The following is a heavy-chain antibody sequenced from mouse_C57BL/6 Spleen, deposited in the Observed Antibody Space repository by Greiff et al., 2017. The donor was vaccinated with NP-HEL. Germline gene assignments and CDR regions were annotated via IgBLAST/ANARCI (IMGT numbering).Heavy chain of an antibody. V-gene: IGHV1-82*01. Sequence: VQGVESGPELVKPGASVKISCKASGYAFSSSWMNWVKQRPGKGLEWIGRIYPGDGDTNYNQKFKGKATLTVDTSSSTAYMQLSSLTSEDSAVYYCARAPHYYGSSVYAMDYWGQGTSVTVSS. CDR2: IYPGDGDT. CDR1: GYAFSSSW. J-gene: IGHJ4*01. CDR3: ARAPHYYGSSVYAMDY. D-gene: IGHD1-1*01.